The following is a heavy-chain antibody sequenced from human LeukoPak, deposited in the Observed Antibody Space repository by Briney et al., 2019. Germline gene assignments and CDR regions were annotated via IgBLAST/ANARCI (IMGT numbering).Heavy chain of an antibody. V-gene: IGHV4-34*01. Sequence: SETLSLTCAVYGGSFSGYYWSWIRQPPGKGLEWIGEINHSGSTNYNPSLKSRVTISVDTSKNQFSLKVSSVTAADTAVYYCASLYNWNYPYHYYYMDVWGKGTTVTVSS. CDR1: GGSFSGYY. CDR3: ASLYNWNYPYHYYYMDV. CDR2: INHSGST. D-gene: IGHD1-7*01. J-gene: IGHJ6*03.